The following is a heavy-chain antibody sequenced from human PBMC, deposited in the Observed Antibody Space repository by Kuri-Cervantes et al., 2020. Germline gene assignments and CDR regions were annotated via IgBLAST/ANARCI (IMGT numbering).Heavy chain of an antibody. J-gene: IGHJ3*01. CDR3: ARDLGYQLRAFDV. D-gene: IGHD2-2*01. CDR1: GFTFSFYS. V-gene: IGHV3-48*01. CDR2: ITSTSSTV. Sequence: GGSLRLSCEASGFTFSFYSVNWVRQAPGKGLEWVSYITSTSSTVYYADSVKGRFTISRDNDENSVYLQMSSLSTEDTAVYYCARDLGYQLRAFDVWGLGTLVTVSS.